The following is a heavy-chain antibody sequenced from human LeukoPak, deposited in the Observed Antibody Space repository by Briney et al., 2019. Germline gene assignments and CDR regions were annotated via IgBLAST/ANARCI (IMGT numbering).Heavy chain of an antibody. D-gene: IGHD4-23*01. V-gene: IGHV4-59*01. J-gene: IGHJ4*02. CDR2: IYYSGST. CDR1: GGSISSYY. Sequence: PSETLSLTCTVSGGSISSYYWSWIRQPPGKGLEWIGYIYYSGSTNYNPSLKSRVTISVDTSKNQFSLKLSSVTAADTAVYYCARVQAYGGKGYFGYWGQGTLVTVSS. CDR3: ARVQAYGGKGYFGY.